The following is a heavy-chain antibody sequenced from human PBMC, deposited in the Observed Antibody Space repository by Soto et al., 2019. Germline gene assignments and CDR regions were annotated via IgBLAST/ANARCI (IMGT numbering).Heavy chain of an antibody. Sequence: DVHLLESGGGLVQPGGSLRLSCAASGFMFSAYAMHWVRQAPGQGLEGVSSMSGTSADTYYADSVKGRFTVSRDSSKDTLYLQLNSLRAEDTALYFCAREDGGGPFDYWGQGTLVIVSS. V-gene: IGHV3-23*01. CDR2: MSGTSADT. CDR3: AREDGGGPFDY. CDR1: GFMFSAYA. D-gene: IGHD2-15*01. J-gene: IGHJ4*02.